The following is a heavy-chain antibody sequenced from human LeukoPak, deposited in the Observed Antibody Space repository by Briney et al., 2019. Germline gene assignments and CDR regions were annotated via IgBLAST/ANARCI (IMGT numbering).Heavy chain of an antibody. V-gene: IGHV4-31*03. CDR1: GGSISSGGYY. Sequence: SETLSLTCTVSGGSISSGGYYWSWIRQHPGKGLEWIGYIYYSGGTYYNPSLKSRVTISVDTSKNQFSLKLSSVTAADTAVYYCARVTYCGGDCYSGLPDEYFDYWGQGTLVTVSS. D-gene: IGHD2-21*02. CDR3: ARVTYCGGDCYSGLPDEYFDY. CDR2: IYYSGGT. J-gene: IGHJ4*02.